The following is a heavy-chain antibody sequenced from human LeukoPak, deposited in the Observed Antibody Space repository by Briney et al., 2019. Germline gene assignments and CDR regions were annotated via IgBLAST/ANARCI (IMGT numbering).Heavy chain of an antibody. V-gene: IGHV3-23*01. CDR2: ISGSGGST. J-gene: IGHJ4*02. Sequence: GGSLRLSCAASGFTFSSYGMHWVRQAPGKGLEWVSAISGSGGSTYYADSVKGRFTISRDNSKNTLYLQMNSLRAEDTAVYYCAKDKRNTIFGVVFFDYWGQGTLVTVSS. D-gene: IGHD3-3*01. CDR3: AKDKRNTIFGVVFFDY. CDR1: GFTFSSYG.